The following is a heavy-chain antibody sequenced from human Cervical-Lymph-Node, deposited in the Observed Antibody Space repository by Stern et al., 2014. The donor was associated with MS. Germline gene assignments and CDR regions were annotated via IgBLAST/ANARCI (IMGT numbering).Heavy chain of an antibody. J-gene: IGHJ4*02. D-gene: IGHD6-13*01. CDR2: IYPRDSDA. CDR1: GYTFTTFW. V-gene: IGHV5-51*01. Sequence: VQLVQSGAEVKKPGESLKISCKASGYTFTTFWIGLVRQVSGKGLEWMGIIYPRDSDARLSPSFQGQVTISVDKSITTAYLQWSSLKASDTAMYYCARRGPAAEIDFWGQGTLVTVSS. CDR3: ARRGPAAEIDF.